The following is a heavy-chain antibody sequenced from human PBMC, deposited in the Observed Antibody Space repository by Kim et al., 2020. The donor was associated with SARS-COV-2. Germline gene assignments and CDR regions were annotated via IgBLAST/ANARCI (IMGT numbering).Heavy chain of an antibody. J-gene: IGHJ4*02. CDR1: GFTFSSYA. D-gene: IGHD3-10*01. Sequence: GGSLRLSCAASGFTFSSYAMHWVRQAPGKGLEWVAVISYDGSNKYYADSVKGRFTISRDNSKNTLYLQMNSLRAEDTAVYYCASITMVRGPFDYWGQGP. CDR3: ASITMVRGPFDY. CDR2: ISYDGSNK. V-gene: IGHV3-30*04.